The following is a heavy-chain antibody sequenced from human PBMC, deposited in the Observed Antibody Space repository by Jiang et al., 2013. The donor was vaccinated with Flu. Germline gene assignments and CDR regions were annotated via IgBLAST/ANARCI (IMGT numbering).Heavy chain of an antibody. V-gene: IGHV1-69*10. CDR2: ILPVLGIT. CDR1: GGTFSDYA. J-gene: IGHJ6*02. Sequence: GAEVKKPGSSVKVSCKASGGTFSDYAISWVRQAPGQGLEWMGGILPVLGITNYAQKFQGRVTITADKSTSTAYMELSSLRSEDTAVYYCARPTNTPGFYSALDVWGQGTTVTVSS. D-gene: IGHD2-15*01. CDR3: ARPTNTPGFYSALDV.